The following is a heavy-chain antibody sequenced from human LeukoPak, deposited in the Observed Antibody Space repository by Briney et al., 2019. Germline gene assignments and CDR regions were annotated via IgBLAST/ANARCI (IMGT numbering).Heavy chain of an antibody. J-gene: IGHJ4*02. CDR2: IYYSGST. CDR1: GGSISSGDYY. D-gene: IGHD3-3*01. Sequence: SETLSLTCTVSGGSISSGDYYWSWIRQPPGKGLEWIGYIYYSGSTYYNPSLKSRFTISVDTSKNQFSLKLSSVTAADTAVYYCARGGDFWSGYFDYWGQGTLVTVSS. V-gene: IGHV4-30-4*08. CDR3: ARGGDFWSGYFDY.